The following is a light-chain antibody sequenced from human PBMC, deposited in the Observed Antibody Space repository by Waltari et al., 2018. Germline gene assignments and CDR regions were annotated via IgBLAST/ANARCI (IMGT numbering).Light chain of an antibody. CDR2: EVT. J-gene: IGLJ1*01. CDR1: NSDVGSYNF. CDR3: SSYTTSRTYV. V-gene: IGLV2-14*01. Sequence: QSALTQPASVSGSPGQSITISCTGTNSDVGSYNFVSWYQQHPVEAPNPMIFEVTNRPAVVSNRFSVSKSGNTASLISSGLQGEDEADYYCSSYTTSRTYVFGTGTKVTVL.